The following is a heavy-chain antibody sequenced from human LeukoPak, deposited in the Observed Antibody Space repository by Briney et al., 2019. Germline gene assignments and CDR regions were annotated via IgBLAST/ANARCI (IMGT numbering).Heavy chain of an antibody. V-gene: IGHV1-2*02. CDR1: GYTFTGYY. D-gene: IGHD1-26*01. Sequence: GASVKVSCKASGYTFTGYYMHWVREAPGQGLEWIGWINPNSGGTNYVQKLQGRVTMTTDTSTSTAYMELRSLRSDDTAVYYCARDMRRSRARWENLGFDPWGQGTLVTVSS. J-gene: IGHJ5*02. CDR3: ARDMRRSRARWENLGFDP. CDR2: INPNSGGT.